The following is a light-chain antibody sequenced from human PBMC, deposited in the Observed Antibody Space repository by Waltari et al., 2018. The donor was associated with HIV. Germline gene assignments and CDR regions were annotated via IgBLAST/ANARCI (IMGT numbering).Light chain of an antibody. CDR3: QSADSSGTYRV. Sequence: SYELKQPPSVSVSPGQTARITCSGDELPKQYASWYHPKPSQAPVMGIYKDSERPSGTPERFSGSSSGTTVTLTISGGQAEDEADYYCQSADSSGTYRVFGGGTKLTVL. J-gene: IGLJ3*02. CDR1: ELPKQY. V-gene: IGLV3-25*03. CDR2: KDS.